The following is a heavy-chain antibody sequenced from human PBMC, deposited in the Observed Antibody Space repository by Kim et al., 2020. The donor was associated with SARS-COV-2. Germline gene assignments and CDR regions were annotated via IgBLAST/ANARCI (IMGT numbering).Heavy chain of an antibody. V-gene: IGHV4-4*02. J-gene: IGHJ4*02. Sequence: SETLSLTCAVSSGSITNSDWWSWVRQSPGEWLEWIGEVYRDGSTRYNPSLKSRVTISLDRPNNKISLTLSSVTAADTAVYFCARDFIGSGSGVWGQGTLVTVSS. CDR3: ARDFIGSGSGV. D-gene: IGHD3-10*01. CDR1: SGSITNSDW. CDR2: VYRDGST.